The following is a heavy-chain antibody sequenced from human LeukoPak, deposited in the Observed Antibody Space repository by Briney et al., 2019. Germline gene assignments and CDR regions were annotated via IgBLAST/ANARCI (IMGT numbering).Heavy chain of an antibody. CDR1: GDSVSRSDPY. V-gene: IGHV4-39*01. CDR3: ARRRYYDGSGYLE. J-gene: IGHJ1*01. Sequence: SETLSLTCSVSGDSVSRSDPYRDWIRQAPGKGLEWIGTIYYSGRTYYSPSLKSRVTMSVDPSNNQFSLNLRSVTAADTALYYCARRRYYDGSGYLEWGQGTLLSVSS. CDR2: IYYSGRT. D-gene: IGHD3-22*01.